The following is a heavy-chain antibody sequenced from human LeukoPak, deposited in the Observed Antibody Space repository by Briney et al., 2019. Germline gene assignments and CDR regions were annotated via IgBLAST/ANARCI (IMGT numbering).Heavy chain of an antibody. CDR2: IYSGGST. CDR1: GFTVSSNY. V-gene: IGHV3-53*01. CDR3: AREVIWFGEFHDAFDI. Sequence: AGGSLRLSCAASGFTVSSNYISWVRQAPGKGLEWVSVIYSGGSTYYADSVKGRFTISRDNSKNTLYLQMNSLRAEDTAVYYCAREVIWFGEFHDAFDIWGQGTMVTVSS. D-gene: IGHD3-10*01. J-gene: IGHJ3*02.